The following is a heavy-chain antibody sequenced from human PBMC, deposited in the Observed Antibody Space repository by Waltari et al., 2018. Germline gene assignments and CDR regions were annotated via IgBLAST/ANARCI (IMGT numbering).Heavy chain of an antibody. CDR3: ARGGLYYYDSSGYSMGY. J-gene: IGHJ4*02. CDR2: MNPNSGNT. D-gene: IGHD3-22*01. Sequence: QVQLVQSGAEVKKPGASVKVPCKASGYTFTSYDINWVRQATGQGLEWMGWMNPNSGNTGYAQKFQGRVTMTRNTSISTAYMELSSLRSEDTAVYYCARGGLYYYDSSGYSMGYWGQGTLVTVSS. CDR1: GYTFTSYD. V-gene: IGHV1-8*01.